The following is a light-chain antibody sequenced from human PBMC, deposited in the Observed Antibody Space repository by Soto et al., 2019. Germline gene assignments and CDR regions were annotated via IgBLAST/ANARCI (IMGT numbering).Light chain of an antibody. CDR3: QSNDSSLSGYV. J-gene: IGLJ1*01. CDR2: GNN. V-gene: IGLV1-40*01. Sequence: QSVLAQPPSVSGAPGQRVTISCTGSSSNIGAGHDVHWYRQLPGTAPKLLIYGNNNRPSGVPDRFSGSKSGTSASLAITGLQAEDEADYYCQSNDSSLSGYVFATGTKVTVL. CDR1: SSNIGAGHD.